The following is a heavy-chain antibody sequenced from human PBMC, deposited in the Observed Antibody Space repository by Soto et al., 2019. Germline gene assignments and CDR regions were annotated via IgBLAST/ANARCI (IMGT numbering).Heavy chain of an antibody. Sequence: SGPTLVNPTQTLTLTCTFSGFSLSTSGVGVGWIRQPPGKALEWLALIYWNDDKRYSPSLKSRLTITKDTSENQVVLTMTNMDPVDTATYYCAHRPPYGDYVIWYFDLWGRGTLVTAPQ. CDR2: IYWNDDK. CDR3: AHRPPYGDYVIWYFDL. J-gene: IGHJ2*01. CDR1: GFSLSTSGVG. D-gene: IGHD4-17*01. V-gene: IGHV2-5*01.